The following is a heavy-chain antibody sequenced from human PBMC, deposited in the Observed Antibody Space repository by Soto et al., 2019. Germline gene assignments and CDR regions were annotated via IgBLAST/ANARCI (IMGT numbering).Heavy chain of an antibody. CDR1: GYTFTGYY. Sequence: ASVKVSCKASGYTFTGYYMHWVRQAPGQGLEWMGWINPNSGGTNYAQKFQGRVTMTRDTSISTAYMELSRLRTDDSAVYYCARGWELIHFYFDSWGRGTLVTVSS. D-gene: IGHD1-26*01. CDR3: ARGWELIHFYFDS. J-gene: IGHJ4*02. CDR2: INPNSGGT. V-gene: IGHV1-2*02.